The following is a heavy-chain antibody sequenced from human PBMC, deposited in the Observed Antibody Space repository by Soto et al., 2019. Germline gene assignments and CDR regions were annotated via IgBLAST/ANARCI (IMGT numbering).Heavy chain of an antibody. Sequence: QVQLVQSGAEVKKPGASVKVSCKASGYTFTSYGISWVRQAPGQGLEWMGWISAYNGNTNYAQKLQGRVTMTTDTSTSTAYMELRSLRSVDTAVYCCAGSIAAGFQGYFFDYWGQGTLVTVSS. D-gene: IGHD6-13*01. J-gene: IGHJ4*02. CDR3: AGSIAAGFQGYFFDY. CDR1: GYTFTSYG. V-gene: IGHV1-18*04. CDR2: ISAYNGNT.